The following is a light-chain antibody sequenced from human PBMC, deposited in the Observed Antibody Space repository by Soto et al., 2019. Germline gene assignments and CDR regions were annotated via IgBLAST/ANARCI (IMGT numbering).Light chain of an antibody. CDR1: QSINRW. CDR3: QQYSTYPYI. Sequence: DIQMTQSPSAVSASFGDRVTITCRASQSINRWLAWYQQKPGKAPKLLIYKASSLESGVPSRFSGGGIGTEFSLSISSLQPDDFATYYCQQYSTYPYIFGQGTKVDIK. V-gene: IGKV1-5*03. J-gene: IGKJ2*01. CDR2: KAS.